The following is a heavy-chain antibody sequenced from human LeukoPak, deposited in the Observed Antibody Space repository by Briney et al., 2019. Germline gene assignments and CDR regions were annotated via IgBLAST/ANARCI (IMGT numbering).Heavy chain of an antibody. J-gene: IGHJ4*02. CDR3: ARGSGYYYVPDY. CDR2: IIPISGTP. Sequence: SVKVSCKASGGTLSSFAINWVRQAPGQGLEWMGGIIPISGTPNYAQKFQGRVTITADESTSAAYMELSSLRSEDTAVYYCARGSGYYYVPDYWGQGTLVTVSS. CDR1: GGTLSSFA. V-gene: IGHV1-69*13. D-gene: IGHD3-22*01.